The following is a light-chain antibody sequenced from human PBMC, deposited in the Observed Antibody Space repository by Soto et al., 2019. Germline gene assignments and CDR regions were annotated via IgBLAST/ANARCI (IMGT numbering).Light chain of an antibody. Sequence: EIVLTQSPGTRSLSPWERATLSCSASETISNSFLAWYQQKLGQAPRLLIYGASSRATGIPDRFSGSGSYSDFTLTISSLEPEDSAVYYCQQRNMWPITFGQGTRLEIK. CDR3: QQRNMWPIT. CDR1: ETISNSF. J-gene: IGKJ5*01. CDR2: GAS. V-gene: IGKV3D-20*02.